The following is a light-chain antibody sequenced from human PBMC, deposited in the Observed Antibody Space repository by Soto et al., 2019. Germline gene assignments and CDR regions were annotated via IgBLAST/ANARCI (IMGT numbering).Light chain of an antibody. V-gene: IGLV4-69*01. J-gene: IGLJ2*01. Sequence: QSVLTQSPSASASLGASVKLTCTLSSGHSSYAIAWHQQQPEKGPRYLMKLNSDGSHSKGDGIPDRFSGSSSGAERYLTISSLQSEDEADYYCQTRGTGIHVVFGGGTKLTVL. CDR2: LNSDGSH. CDR1: SGHSSYA. CDR3: QTRGTGIHVV.